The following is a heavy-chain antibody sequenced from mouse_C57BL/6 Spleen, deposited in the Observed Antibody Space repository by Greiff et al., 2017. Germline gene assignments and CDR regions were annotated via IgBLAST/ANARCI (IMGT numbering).Heavy chain of an antibody. CDR1: GYSITSGYY. CDR2: ISYDGSN. V-gene: IGHV3-6*01. D-gene: IGHD1-1*01. Sequence: EVQVVESGPGLVKPSQSLSLTCSVTGYSITSGYYWNWIRQFPGNKLEWMGYISYDGSNNYNPSLKNRISITRDTSKNQFFLKLNSVTTEDTATYYCARELPPYAMDYWGQGTSVTVSS. J-gene: IGHJ4*01. CDR3: ARELPPYAMDY.